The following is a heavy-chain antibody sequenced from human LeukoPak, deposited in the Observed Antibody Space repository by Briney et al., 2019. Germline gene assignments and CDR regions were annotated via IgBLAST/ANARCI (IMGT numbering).Heavy chain of an antibody. V-gene: IGHV1-2*02. CDR2: INPNSGGT. CDR1: GYTFTDYY. D-gene: IGHD6-13*01. CDR3: ARGPPGSSWYDY. Sequence: ASVKVSCKASGYTFTDYYIHWVRQAPGQGLEWMGWINPNSGGTNYAQKFQGRVTMTRDTSISTAYMELSRLRSDDTAVYYCARGPPGSSWYDYWGQGTLVTVSS. J-gene: IGHJ4*02.